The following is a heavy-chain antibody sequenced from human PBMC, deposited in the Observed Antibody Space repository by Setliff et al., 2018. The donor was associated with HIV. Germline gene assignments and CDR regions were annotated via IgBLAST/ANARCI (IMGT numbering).Heavy chain of an antibody. J-gene: IGHJ6*03. Sequence: GASVKVSCKASADTFTNCLINWVRQAPGQGLEWMGWINTDSGTPTYAQASTGRFVFSLDTSVSTAYLEISGLKVEDSAVYYCARDSSEYYDILTGEYHNMDVWGKGTSVTVSS. CDR1: ADTFTNCL. CDR3: ARDSSEYYDILTGEYHNMDV. D-gene: IGHD3-9*01. CDR2: INTDSGTP. V-gene: IGHV7-4-1*02.